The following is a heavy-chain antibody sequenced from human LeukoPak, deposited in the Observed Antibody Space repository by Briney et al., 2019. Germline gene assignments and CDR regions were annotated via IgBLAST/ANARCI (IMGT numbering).Heavy chain of an antibody. V-gene: IGHV4-31*03. Sequence: SETLSLTCTVSGGSISSGGYYWSWIRQHPGKGLEWIGYIYYSGSTYYNPSLKSRVTISVDTSKNQFPLKLSSVTAADTAVYYCARVITQGGWFDPWGQGTLVTVSS. J-gene: IGHJ5*02. CDR1: GGSISSGGYY. CDR2: IYYSGST. D-gene: IGHD1-14*01. CDR3: ARVITQGGWFDP.